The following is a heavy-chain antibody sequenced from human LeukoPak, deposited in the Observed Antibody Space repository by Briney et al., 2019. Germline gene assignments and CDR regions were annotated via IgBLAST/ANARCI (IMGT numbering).Heavy chain of an antibody. V-gene: IGHV1-69*13. D-gene: IGHD2-8*01. J-gene: IGHJ4*02. CDR2: IIPIFGTA. Sequence: AASVKVSCKASGGTFSSYAISWVRQAPGQGLEWMGGIIPIFGTANYARKFQGRVTITADESTSTAYMELSSLRSEDTAVYYCARLEGYCTNGVCSFDYWGQGTLVTVSS. CDR3: ARLEGYCTNGVCSFDY. CDR1: GGTFSSYA.